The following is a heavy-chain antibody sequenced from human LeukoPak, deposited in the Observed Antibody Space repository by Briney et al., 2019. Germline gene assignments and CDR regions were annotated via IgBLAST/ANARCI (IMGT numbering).Heavy chain of an antibody. CDR3: AKGDRYYYDSSGYYYGYFDY. CDR2: ISGSGGST. Sequence: GGSLRLSCAASGFTFSSYGMSWVRQAPGKGLEWVSAISGSGGSTYYADSVKGRFTISRDNSKNTLYLQMNSLRAEDTAVYYCAKGDRYYYDSSGYYYGYFDYWGQGTLVTVSS. D-gene: IGHD3-22*01. J-gene: IGHJ4*02. V-gene: IGHV3-23*01. CDR1: GFTFSSYG.